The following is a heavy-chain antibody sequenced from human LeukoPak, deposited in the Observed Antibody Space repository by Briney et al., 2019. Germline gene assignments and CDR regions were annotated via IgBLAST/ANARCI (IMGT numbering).Heavy chain of an antibody. D-gene: IGHD3-10*01. J-gene: IGHJ4*02. V-gene: IGHV3-33*01. CDR1: GFTFSSYG. Sequence: GSRNLSCAAPGFTFSSYGMHWVRQAPGKGLEGVAVIWYDGSNKYYADSVKGRFTISRDNSKNTLYLQMNSLRAEDTAVYYCASGSGSYYSPHFDYWGQGTLVTVSS. CDR3: ASGSGSYYSPHFDY. CDR2: IWYDGSNK.